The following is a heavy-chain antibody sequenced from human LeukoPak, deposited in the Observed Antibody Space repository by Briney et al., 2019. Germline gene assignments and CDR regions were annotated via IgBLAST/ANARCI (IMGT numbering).Heavy chain of an antibody. D-gene: IGHD5-18*01. V-gene: IGHV3-7*01. CDR2: IKPDGSDK. CDR1: GFTFSSYW. J-gene: IGHJ4*02. CDR3: ARGGYSYAY. Sequence: GGSLRLSCAASGFTFSSYWVSWVRQAPGKGLEWVANIKPDGSDKYYVDSVKGRFTISRDNAKNSLYLQMNSLRAEDTAVYYCARGGYSYAYWGQGILVTVSS.